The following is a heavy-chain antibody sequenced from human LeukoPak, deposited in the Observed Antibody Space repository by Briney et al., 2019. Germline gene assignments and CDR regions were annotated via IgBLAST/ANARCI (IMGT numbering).Heavy chain of an antibody. CDR1: GYSITSDYY. Sequence: SETLSLTCTVSGYSITSDYYWGRIRQPPGKGLEWIGSISHIGNTYDNPSLRSRVTISVDTSKNQFSLKLSSVTAADTAVYYCAREAYCSSTSCQDVWGKGTTVTVSS. CDR2: ISHIGNT. V-gene: IGHV4-38-2*02. D-gene: IGHD2-2*01. J-gene: IGHJ6*04. CDR3: AREAYCSSTSCQDV.